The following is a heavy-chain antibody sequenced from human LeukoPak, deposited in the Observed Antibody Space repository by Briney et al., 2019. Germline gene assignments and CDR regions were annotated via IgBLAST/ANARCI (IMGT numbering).Heavy chain of an antibody. Sequence: SETLSLTCTVSGGSISSYYWSWIRQPPGKGLEWIGYIYYSGSTNYNPSLKSRVTISVDTSRNQFSLKLSSVTAADTAVYYCARNPYDSSGYPGDWFDPWGQGTLVTVSS. CDR2: IYYSGST. CDR3: ARNPYDSSGYPGDWFDP. CDR1: GGSISSYY. D-gene: IGHD3-22*01. V-gene: IGHV4-59*08. J-gene: IGHJ5*02.